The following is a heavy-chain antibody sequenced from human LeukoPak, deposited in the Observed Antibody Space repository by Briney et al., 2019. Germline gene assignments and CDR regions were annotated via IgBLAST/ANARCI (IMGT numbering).Heavy chain of an antibody. Sequence: ASVKVSCKASGYTFTSYYMHWVRQAPGQGLEWMGIINPSGGSTSYAQKFQGRVTMTRDTSTSTVYMELSSLRSEDTAVYYCARDQNGSGSYYYYMDVWGKGTTVTIPS. J-gene: IGHJ6*03. CDR1: GYTFTSYY. D-gene: IGHD3-10*01. V-gene: IGHV1-46*01. CDR3: ARDQNGSGSYYYYMDV. CDR2: INPSGGST.